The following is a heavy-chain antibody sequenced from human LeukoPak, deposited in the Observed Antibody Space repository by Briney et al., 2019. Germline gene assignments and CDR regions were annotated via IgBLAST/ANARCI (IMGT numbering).Heavy chain of an antibody. CDR3: ARDFSAGAGYKIDFDY. D-gene: IGHD3-9*01. CDR2: ISSSSSYI. J-gene: IGHJ4*02. V-gene: IGHV3-21*01. Sequence: GGSLRLSCAASGFTFSSYSMNWVRQAPGKGLEWVSSISSSSSYIYYADPVKGRFTISRDNAKNSLYLQMNSLRAEDTAVYYCARDFSAGAGYKIDFDYWGQGTLVTVSS. CDR1: GFTFSSYS.